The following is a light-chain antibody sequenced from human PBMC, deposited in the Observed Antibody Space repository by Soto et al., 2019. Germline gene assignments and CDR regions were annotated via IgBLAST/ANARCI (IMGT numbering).Light chain of an antibody. CDR2: VNS. V-gene: IGLV1-40*01. CDR3: QSYDRSLGDFV. J-gene: IGLJ7*01. Sequence: QSVLTQPPSVSGAPGQRVTISCTGSSSNIGAGYYVHWYQQLPGTAPKLLIYVNSNRPSGIPDRFSGSRSGTSASLAITGLQPEDVGDYYCQSYDRSLGDFVFGGGTQLTVL. CDR1: SSNIGAGYY.